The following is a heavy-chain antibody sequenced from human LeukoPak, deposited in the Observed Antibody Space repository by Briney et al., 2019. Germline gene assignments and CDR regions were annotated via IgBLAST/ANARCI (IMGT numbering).Heavy chain of an antibody. CDR3: AKEKLRGGYYRYFDY. Sequence: PGGSLRLSCAASGFTFDDYAMHWVRQAPGKGLEWVSLISWDGGSTYYADSVKGRFTISRDNSKNSLYLQMNSLRAEDTALYYCAKEKLRGGYYRYFDYWGQGTLVTVSS. CDR2: ISWDGGST. D-gene: IGHD3-22*01. V-gene: IGHV3-43D*03. J-gene: IGHJ4*02. CDR1: GFTFDDYA.